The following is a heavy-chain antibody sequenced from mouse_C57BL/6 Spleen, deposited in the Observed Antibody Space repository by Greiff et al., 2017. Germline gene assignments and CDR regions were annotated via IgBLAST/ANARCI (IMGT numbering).Heavy chain of an antibody. CDR2: IDPSDSDT. J-gene: IGHJ3*01. CDR1: GYTFPSYW. Sequence: VQLQQPGAELVRPGSSVKLSCQASGYTFPSYWMHWVKQRPIPGLEWVGNIDPSDSDTHYQQTFKDKATLTVDKSSSTAYMQRSSLTAYDSAVYYFARDEDPSWFAYWGQGTLVTVSA. CDR3: ARDEDPSWFAY. V-gene: IGHV1-52*01.